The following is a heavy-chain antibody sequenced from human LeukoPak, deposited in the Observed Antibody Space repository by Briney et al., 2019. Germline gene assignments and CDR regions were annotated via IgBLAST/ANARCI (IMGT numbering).Heavy chain of an antibody. CDR1: GFTLSSYS. CDR3: AKHGYCSGISCFFDF. Sequence: GGSLRLSCSASGFTLSSYSMHWVRQAPGKGLEWVSGISGSGPYTFYTDSVKGRFTISRDSSKNTLYLQMNSLRAEDTALYYCAKHGYCSGISCFFDFWGQGTLVTVSS. CDR2: ISGSGPYT. V-gene: IGHV3-23*01. J-gene: IGHJ4*02. D-gene: IGHD2-2*03.